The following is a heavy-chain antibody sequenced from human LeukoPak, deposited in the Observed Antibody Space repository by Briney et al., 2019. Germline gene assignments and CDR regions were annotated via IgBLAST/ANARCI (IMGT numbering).Heavy chain of an antibody. D-gene: IGHD2-15*01. CDR3: ARSSSRYCSGGSCYSGVLGYFDY. Sequence: GGSLRLSCAASGFTFSSYWMHWVRHAPGKGLVWVSRINSDGSSTIYADSVKGRFTISRDNAKNTLYLQMNSLRAEDTAVYYCARSSSRYCSGGSCYSGVLGYFDYWGQGTLVTVSS. CDR2: INSDGSST. V-gene: IGHV3-74*01. J-gene: IGHJ4*02. CDR1: GFTFSSYW.